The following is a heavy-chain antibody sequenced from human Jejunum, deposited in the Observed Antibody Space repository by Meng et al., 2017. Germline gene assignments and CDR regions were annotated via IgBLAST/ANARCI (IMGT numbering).Heavy chain of an antibody. D-gene: IGHD3-10*01. Sequence: GGSLRLSCAASGFTFNKYWMHWVRQGPGKGLMWVSHVNTDGSTTTYADSVKGRFTISRDNAKNSLYLQMNSLRAEDTAVYYCASSFGSGSYRVAYFNYWGQGTLVTVSS. CDR1: GFTFNKYW. V-gene: IGHV3-74*03. J-gene: IGHJ4*02. CDR3: ASSFGSGSYRVAYFNY. CDR2: VNTDGSTT.